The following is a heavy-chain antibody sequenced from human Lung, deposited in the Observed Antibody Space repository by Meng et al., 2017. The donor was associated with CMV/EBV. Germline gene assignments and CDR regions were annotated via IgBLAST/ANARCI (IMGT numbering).Heavy chain of an antibody. CDR1: GFTFDDYG. D-gene: IGHD6-13*01. J-gene: IGHJ6*02. V-gene: IGHV3-20*04. CDR2: INWNSGST. CDR3: ARGLRAAANYYYYVMYV. Sequence: ESXKISXAASGFTFDDYGMSWVRQAPGKGLEWVSGINWNSGSTGFADSVKGRFTISRDNAKNSLYLQMNSLRAEDTALYYCARGLRAAANYYYYVMYVWGRGXTVTVSS.